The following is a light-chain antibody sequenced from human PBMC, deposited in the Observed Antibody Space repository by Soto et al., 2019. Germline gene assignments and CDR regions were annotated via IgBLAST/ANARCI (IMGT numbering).Light chain of an antibody. J-gene: IGLJ2*01. CDR2: DVS. CDR1: SSDVGGYNY. V-gene: IGLV2-14*01. CDR3: SSYTSSSTLL. Sequence: QSVLTQPASVSGSPGQSITISCTGTSSDVGGYNYVSWYQQHPGKAPKVMIYDVSNRPLGVSNRFSGSKSGNTASLTISGLQAEDEAEYYCSSYTSSSTLLFGGGTQLTVL.